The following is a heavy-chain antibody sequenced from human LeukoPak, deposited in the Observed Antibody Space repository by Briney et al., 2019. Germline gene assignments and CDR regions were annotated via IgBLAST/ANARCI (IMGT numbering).Heavy chain of an antibody. Sequence: PSETLSLTCTVSGGSIGSSSDYWGWVRQPPGKGLEWIATTYYSGSTYYNPSLKSRVTISVDTFNNQFSLKLSSVTAADTAVYYCANSAAPSFYDSRGSDTFDIWGQGTMVTVSS. J-gene: IGHJ3*02. D-gene: IGHD3-22*01. CDR1: GGSIGSSSDY. CDR3: ANSAAPSFYDSRGSDTFDI. V-gene: IGHV4-39*01. CDR2: TYYSGST.